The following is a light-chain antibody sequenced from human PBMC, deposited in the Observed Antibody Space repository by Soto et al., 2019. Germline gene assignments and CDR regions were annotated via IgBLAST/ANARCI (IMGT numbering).Light chain of an antibody. CDR3: QQYNRVPRT. CDR1: QSLSNNY. Sequence: EIGLTQSPGTLSFSPGERATLSCRASQSLSNNYLAWYQQKPGQAPRLLMYGAVRRATGIPDRFSGSGSGTDFTLTSSRLEPEDSAVYYCQQYNRVPRTFGQGTKVDIK. V-gene: IGKV3-20*01. J-gene: IGKJ1*01. CDR2: GAV.